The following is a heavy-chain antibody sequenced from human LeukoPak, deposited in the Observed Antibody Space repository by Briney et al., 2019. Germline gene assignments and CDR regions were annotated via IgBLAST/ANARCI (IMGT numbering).Heavy chain of an antibody. Sequence: SGGSLRLSCAASGFTFSSYSMNWVRQAPGKGLEWVSYISSSSSTIYYADSVKGRFTISRDNAKNSLYPQMNSLRAEDTAVYYCARDGYYYGSGRNGMDVWGQGTTVTVSS. V-gene: IGHV3-48*01. CDR3: ARDGYYYGSGRNGMDV. J-gene: IGHJ6*02. CDR1: GFTFSSYS. D-gene: IGHD3-10*01. CDR2: ISSSSSTI.